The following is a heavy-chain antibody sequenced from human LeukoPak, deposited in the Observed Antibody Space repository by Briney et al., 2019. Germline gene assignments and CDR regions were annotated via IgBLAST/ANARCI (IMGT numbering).Heavy chain of an antibody. CDR1: GGTLSSYA. V-gene: IGHV1-69*13. Sequence: SVKVSCKASGGTLSSYAISWVRQAPGQGLEWMGGIIPIFGTATYAQKFQGRVTITADESTSTAYMELSSLRSEDTAVYYCARSGLYVVRYGMDVWGQGTTVTVSS. CDR2: IIPIFGTA. J-gene: IGHJ6*02. CDR3: ARSGLYVVRYGMDV. D-gene: IGHD2-8*01.